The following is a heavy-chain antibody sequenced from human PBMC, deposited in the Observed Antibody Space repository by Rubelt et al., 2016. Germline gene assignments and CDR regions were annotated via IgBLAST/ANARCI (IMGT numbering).Heavy chain of an antibody. CDR2: IFHSGTT. V-gene: IGHV4-34*12. CDR3: ARVSNSYGSNPHPYFDY. CDR1: GGSFSGYY. J-gene: IGHJ4*02. D-gene: IGHD5-18*01. Sequence: QVQLQQWGAGLLKPSETLFLPCAVYGGSFSGYYWNWIRQPPGKGLEWIGYIFHSGTTSYNPSLQSRVPISVSTSKKQFTLKLSSWTAADTAVYYCARVSNSYGSNPHPYFDYWGQGTLATVSS.